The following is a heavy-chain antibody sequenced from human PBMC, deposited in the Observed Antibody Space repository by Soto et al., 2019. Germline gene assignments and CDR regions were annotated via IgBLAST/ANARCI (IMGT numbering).Heavy chain of an antibody. CDR1: GDSVSSNSAV. CDR3: AILVGNSWLDH. Sequence: TLSLTCAISGDSVSSNSAVWNWIRQSPSRGLEWLGRTYYRSIWQTEYAVSVKSRMTINPDASKNQFSLQLNSVTLEDTVMYYCAILVGNSWLDHWGQGTLVTVSS. J-gene: IGHJ5*02. V-gene: IGHV6-1*01. CDR2: TYYRSIWQT. D-gene: IGHD2-15*01.